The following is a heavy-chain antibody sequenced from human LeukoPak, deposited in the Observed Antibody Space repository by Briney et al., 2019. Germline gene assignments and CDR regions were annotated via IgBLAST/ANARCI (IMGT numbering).Heavy chain of an antibody. J-gene: IGHJ4*02. D-gene: IGHD5-12*01. CDR2: IYHSGST. CDR3: ARECGYGGYEAFDY. Sequence: SETLFLTCAVSGYSISSGYYWGWIRQPPGKGLEWIGSIYHSGSTYYNPSLKSRVTISVDTSKSQFSLKLSSVTAADTAVYYCARECGYGGYEAFDYWGQGTLVTVSS. V-gene: IGHV4-38-2*02. CDR1: GYSISSGYY.